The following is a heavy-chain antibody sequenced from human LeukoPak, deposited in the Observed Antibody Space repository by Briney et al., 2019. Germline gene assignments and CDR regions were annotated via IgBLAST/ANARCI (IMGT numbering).Heavy chain of an antibody. Sequence: GGSLRLSCAASGFTFSSYSMNWVRQAPGKGLEWVSSISSSSSYIYYADSVKGRFTISRDNAKNSLYLQMNSLRAEDTAVYYCARDPSRLLYRANGMDVWGQGTTVTVSS. CDR3: ARDPSRLLYRANGMDV. V-gene: IGHV3-21*01. CDR1: GFTFSSYS. D-gene: IGHD2-8*01. J-gene: IGHJ6*02. CDR2: ISSSSSYI.